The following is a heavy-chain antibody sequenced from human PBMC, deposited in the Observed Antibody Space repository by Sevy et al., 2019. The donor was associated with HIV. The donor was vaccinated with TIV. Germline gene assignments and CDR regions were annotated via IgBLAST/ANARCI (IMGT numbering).Heavy chain of an antibody. CDR1: GFIFSTSP. CDR2: LSYDDSDE. Sequence: GGSLRLSCAASGFIFSTSPMHWVRQAPGKGLECVAILSYDDSDENYADSVKGRFTISTDNSKNTLYLQMNSLRTEDTAVYYCAKDDLGSIDYWGQGTLVTVS. D-gene: IGHD3-10*01. CDR3: AKDDLGSIDY. J-gene: IGHJ4*02. V-gene: IGHV3-30-3*02.